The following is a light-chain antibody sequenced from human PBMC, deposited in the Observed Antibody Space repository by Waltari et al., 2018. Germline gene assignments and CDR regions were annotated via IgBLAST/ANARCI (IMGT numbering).Light chain of an antibody. CDR2: YDG. Sequence: SYVLTQPPSVSVAPGETARITCGGANIGSYSVHLYQQRPGQAPVLVIFYDGDRPSGIPERFSGSNSGNTATLTITRVEAGDEANYYCQVWHPAIDPGVFGPGTEVTV. CDR1: NIGSYS. J-gene: IGLJ1*01. V-gene: IGLV3-21*04. CDR3: QVWHPAIDPGV.